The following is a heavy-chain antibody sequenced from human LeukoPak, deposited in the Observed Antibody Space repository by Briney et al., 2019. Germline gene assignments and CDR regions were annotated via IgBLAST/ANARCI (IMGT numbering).Heavy chain of an antibody. D-gene: IGHD5-12*01. CDR1: GGSFDSKY. V-gene: IGHV4-4*09. CDR2: IYTSGST. J-gene: IGHJ4*02. CDR3: ARDGGYGDFDY. Sequence: SETLSLTCSVSGGSFDSKYWSWIRQPPGKGLEWIGYIYTSGSTNFNPSLRSRVAMSMDTSKNQFSLKLSSVTAADTAVYYCARDGGYGDFDYWGQGTLVTVSS.